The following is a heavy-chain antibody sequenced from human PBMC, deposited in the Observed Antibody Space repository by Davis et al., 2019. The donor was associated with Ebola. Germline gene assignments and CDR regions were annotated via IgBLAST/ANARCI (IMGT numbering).Heavy chain of an antibody. D-gene: IGHD2/OR15-2a*01. CDR1: GGSFSGYY. CDR2: INHSGST. Sequence: MPSETLSLTCAVYGGSFSGYYWSWIRQPPGKGLEWIGEINHSGSTNYNPSLKSRVTISVDTSKNQFSLKLSSVTAADTAVYYCARGPILYFRFSSWGQGTLVTVSS. V-gene: IGHV4-34*01. J-gene: IGHJ5*02. CDR3: ARGPILYFRFSS.